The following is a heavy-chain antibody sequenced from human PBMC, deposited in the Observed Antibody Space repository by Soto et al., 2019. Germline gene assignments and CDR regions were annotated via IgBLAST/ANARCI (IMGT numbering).Heavy chain of an antibody. Sequence: QVQLVQSGAEVRKPGSAVRVSCKASGDTFNFYTINWVRQAPGLGLEWMGRVNPILTMSNYARKFEGRVTIPGNKSPTTPYRELGTLRSDATAIYYWATSYGWGYRPFDSWGQGALVTVSS. J-gene: IGHJ4*02. CDR2: VNPILTMS. CDR1: GDTFNFYT. CDR3: ATSYGWGYRPFDS. D-gene: IGHD5-18*01. V-gene: IGHV1-69*02.